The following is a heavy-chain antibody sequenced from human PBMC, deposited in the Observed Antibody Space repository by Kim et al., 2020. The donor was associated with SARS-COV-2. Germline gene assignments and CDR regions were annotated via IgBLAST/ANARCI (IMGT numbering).Heavy chain of an antibody. D-gene: IGHD5-12*01. CDR1: GYTFTSYA. V-gene: IGHV1-3*01. J-gene: IGHJ4*02. CDR2: INAGNGNT. Sequence: ASVKVSCKASGYTFTSYAMHWVRQAPGQRLEWMGWINAGNGNTKYSQKFQGRVTITRDTSASTAYMELSSLRSEDTAVYYCASGSGYDYYFDYWGQGTLVTVSS. CDR3: ASGSGYDYYFDY.